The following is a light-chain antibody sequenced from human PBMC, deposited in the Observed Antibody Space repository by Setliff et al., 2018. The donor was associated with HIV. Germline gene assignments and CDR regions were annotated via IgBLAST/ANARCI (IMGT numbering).Light chain of an antibody. CDR2: DVS. CDR3: TSYTINTLYV. Sequence: QSALTQPASVSGSLGQAITISCTGTSDDIGRYYYVSWYQQLPGKAPKLIMYDVSHRPSGVSTRFSGSKSGDTASLTISGLQAEDEAHYYCTSYTINTLYVFGSGTKVTVL. CDR1: SDDIGRYYY. V-gene: IGLV2-14*03. J-gene: IGLJ1*01.